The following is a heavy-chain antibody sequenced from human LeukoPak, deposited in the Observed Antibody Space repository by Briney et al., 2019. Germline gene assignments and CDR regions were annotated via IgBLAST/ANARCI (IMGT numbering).Heavy chain of an antibody. CDR2: INPNSGGT. CDR3: ARDAYDILTGYWHFDY. Sequence: ASVKVSCKASGYTFTDYYMHWVRQAPGQGLEWMGWINPNSGGTNYAQKFQGRVTMTRDTSISTAYMELSRLRSDDTAVYYCARDAYDILTGYWHFDYWGQGTLVTVSS. D-gene: IGHD3-9*01. V-gene: IGHV1-2*02. J-gene: IGHJ4*02. CDR1: GYTFTDYY.